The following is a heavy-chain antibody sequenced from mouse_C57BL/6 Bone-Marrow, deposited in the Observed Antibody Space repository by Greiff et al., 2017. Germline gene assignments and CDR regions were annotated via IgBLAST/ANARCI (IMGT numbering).Heavy chain of an antibody. CDR1: GYTFTSYW. V-gene: IGHV1-5*01. J-gene: IGHJ3*01. D-gene: IGHD1-1*01. CDR2: IYPGNSDP. CDR3: TRGHYYGSSYEAWFAY. Sequence: VQLKQSGTVLARPGASVKMSCKTSGYTFTSYWMHWVKQRPGQGLEWIGAIYPGNSDPSYNQKFKGKAKLTAVTSASTAYMELSSLTNEDSAVYYCTRGHYYGSSYEAWFAYWGQGTLVTVSA.